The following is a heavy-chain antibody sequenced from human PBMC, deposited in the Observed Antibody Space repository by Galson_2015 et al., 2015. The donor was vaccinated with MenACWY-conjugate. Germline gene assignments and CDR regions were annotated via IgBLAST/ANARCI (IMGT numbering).Heavy chain of an antibody. J-gene: IGHJ4*02. V-gene: IGHV3-15*01. D-gene: IGHD6-13*01. Sequence: KSKYVGGTIEYAAPVKGRFIISRDDSKNTLYLQMNSLKTEDTAVYYCTTALGVAAHGSWGQGTLVTVSS. CDR3: TTALGVAAHGS. CDR2: KSKYVGGTI.